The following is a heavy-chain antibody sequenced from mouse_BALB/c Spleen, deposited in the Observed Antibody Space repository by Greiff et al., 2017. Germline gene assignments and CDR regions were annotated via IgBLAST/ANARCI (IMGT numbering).Heavy chain of an antibody. CDR1: GYTFSSYW. J-gene: IGHJ2*01. V-gene: IGHV1-9*01. Sequence: VQLQQSGAELMKPGASVKISCKATGYTFSSYWIEWVKQRPGHGLEWIGEILPGSGSTNYNEKFKGKATFTADTSSNTAYMQLSSLTSEDSAVYYCARSYYYYGSSYSSFDYWGQGTTLTVSS. D-gene: IGHD1-1*01. CDR3: ARSYYYYGSSYSSFDY. CDR2: ILPGSGST.